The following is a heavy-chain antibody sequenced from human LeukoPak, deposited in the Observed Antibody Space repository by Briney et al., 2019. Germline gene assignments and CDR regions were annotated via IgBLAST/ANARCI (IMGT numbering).Heavy chain of an antibody. CDR1: GGTFSSYT. D-gene: IGHD3-10*01. V-gene: IGHV1-69*04. J-gene: IGHJ5*02. Sequence: SLKVSRKASGGTFSSYTISWVRQAPGQGLEWMGRIIPILGIANYAQKFQGRVTITADKSTSTAYLELSSLRAEDTAVYYCAREDYYCSGFDPWGQGTLVTVSS. CDR2: IIPILGIA. CDR3: AREDYYCSGFDP.